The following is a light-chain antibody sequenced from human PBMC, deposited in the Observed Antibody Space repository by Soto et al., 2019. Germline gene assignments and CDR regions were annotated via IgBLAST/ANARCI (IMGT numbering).Light chain of an antibody. J-gene: IGKJ5*01. CDR1: LSVSGY. CDR3: QHRAN. V-gene: IGKV3-11*01. CDR2: GTS. Sequence: EIMLTQSPASLALYPGERATLSCRASLSVSGYLAWYQQRPNQAPRLLIHGTSNRATGIPARFSGEGSGTDFTLTISSLEPEDSAVYYCQHRANFGQGTRLEIK.